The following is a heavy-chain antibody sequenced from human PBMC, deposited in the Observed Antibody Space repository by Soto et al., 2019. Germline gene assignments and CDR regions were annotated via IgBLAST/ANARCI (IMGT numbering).Heavy chain of an antibody. J-gene: IGHJ4*02. CDR3: ARVRSDYYYDSSGYYYFDY. V-gene: IGHV4-4*02. CDR1: GGSISSSNW. CDR2: IYHSGST. Sequence: QVQLQESGPGLVKPSGTLSLTCAVSGGSISSSNWWSWVRQPPGKGLEWIGEIYHSGSTNYNPSLKSRVTISVDKSKNQFSLKLSSVTAADTAVYYCARVRSDYYYDSSGYYYFDYWGQGTLVTVSS. D-gene: IGHD3-22*01.